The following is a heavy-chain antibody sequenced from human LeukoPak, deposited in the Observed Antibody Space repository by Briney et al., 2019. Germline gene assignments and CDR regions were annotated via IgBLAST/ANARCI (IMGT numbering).Heavy chain of an antibody. Sequence: PGGSLRLSCAASGVTFSSDSMNWGRQGPETGLEWVSGICLNSGGIGYADSLKGRFTISRDNAKNPLYLPTDSLSAEDTALYYCAKDIRGHSSLIDYWGQGTLVTVSS. V-gene: IGHV3-9*01. D-gene: IGHD6-13*01. J-gene: IGHJ4*02. CDR2: ICLNSGGI. CDR3: AKDIRGHSSLIDY. CDR1: GVTFSSDS.